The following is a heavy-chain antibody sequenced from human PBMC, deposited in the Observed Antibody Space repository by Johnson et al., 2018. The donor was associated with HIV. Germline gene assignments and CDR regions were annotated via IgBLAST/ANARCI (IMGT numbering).Heavy chain of an antibody. CDR1: GFTFSSYG. Sequence: QVQLVESGGGVVQPGRSLRLSCAASGFTFSSYGMHWVRQAPGKGLEWVAVIWYDGSNKYYADSVKGRFTISRDNSKNTLYLQMNSLRAEDTAVYYCAKEKLELRTGDAFDIWGQGTMVTVSS. J-gene: IGHJ3*02. CDR3: AKEKLELRTGDAFDI. D-gene: IGHD1-7*01. CDR2: IWYDGSNK. V-gene: IGHV3-33*06.